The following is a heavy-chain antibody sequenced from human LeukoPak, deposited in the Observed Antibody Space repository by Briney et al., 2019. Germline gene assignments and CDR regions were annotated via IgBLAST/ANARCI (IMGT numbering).Heavy chain of an antibody. CDR3: ARDNDFWSGYYGMDV. CDR1: GGSISRGGYS. D-gene: IGHD3-3*01. Sequence: SETLSLTCAVSGGSISRGGYSWSWIRQPPGKGLEWIGYIYHSGSTYYNPSLKSRVTISVDRSKNQFSLKLSSVTAADTAVYHCARDNDFWSGYYGMDVWGQGTTVTVSS. J-gene: IGHJ6*02. V-gene: IGHV4-30-2*01. CDR2: IYHSGST.